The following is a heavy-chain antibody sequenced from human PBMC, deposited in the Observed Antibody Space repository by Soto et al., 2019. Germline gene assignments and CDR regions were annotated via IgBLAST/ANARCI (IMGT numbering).Heavy chain of an antibody. D-gene: IGHD3-10*01. V-gene: IGHV4-59*01. J-gene: IGHJ4*02. CDR3: ARDMVRGVIIN. CDR2: IYYSGST. Sequence: PSETLSLTCTVSGGSISSYYWSWIRQPPGKGLEWIGYIYYSGSTSYNPSLKSRVTISVDTSKNQFSLKLSSVTAADTAVYYCARDMVRGVIINWGQGTLVTVSS. CDR1: GGSISSYY.